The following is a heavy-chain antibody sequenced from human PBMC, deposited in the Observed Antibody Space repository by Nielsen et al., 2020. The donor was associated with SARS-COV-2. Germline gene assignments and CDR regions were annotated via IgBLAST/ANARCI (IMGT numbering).Heavy chain of an antibody. CDR1: GFTFSSYG. CDR3: AKDGTQYYDILTGYWDIYYYYGMDV. V-gene: IGHV3-30*18. D-gene: IGHD3-9*01. CDR2: ISYDGSNK. J-gene: IGHJ6*02. Sequence: GESLKISCAASGFTFSSYGMHWVRQAPGKGLEWVAVISYDGSNKYYADSVKGRFTISRDNSKNTLYLQMNSLRAEDTAVYYCAKDGTQYYDILTGYWDIYYYYGMDVWGQGTTVTVSS.